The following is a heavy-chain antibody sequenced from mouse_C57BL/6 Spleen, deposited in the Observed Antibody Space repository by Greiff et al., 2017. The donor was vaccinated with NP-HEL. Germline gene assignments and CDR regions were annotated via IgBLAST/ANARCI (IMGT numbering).Heavy chain of an antibody. CDR1: GYTFTSYW. J-gene: IGHJ2*01. CDR3: ARGGGTRGFYYFDY. V-gene: IGHV1-64*01. Sequence: QVQLQQPGAELVKPGASVKLSCKASGYTFTSYWMHWVKQRPGQGLEWIGMIHPNSGSTNYNEKFKSKATLTVDKSSSTAYMQLSSLTSEDSAVYYCARGGGTRGFYYFDYWGQGTTLTVSS. CDR2: IHPNSGST. D-gene: IGHD4-1*01.